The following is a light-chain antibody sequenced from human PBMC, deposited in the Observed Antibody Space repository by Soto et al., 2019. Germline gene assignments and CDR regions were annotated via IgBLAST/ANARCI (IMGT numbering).Light chain of an antibody. V-gene: IGKV1-27*01. J-gene: IGKJ4*01. CDR2: AAS. CDR1: QGISNY. CDR3: QRYDDAPLT. Sequence: DIQMTQSPSSLSASVGDRVTMTCRASQGISNYLVWYQQQPGKVPKLLIYAASTLHSGVPSRFSGSGSGTDFTLTISSLQPEDVGTYYCQRYDDAPLTFGGGTKVEI.